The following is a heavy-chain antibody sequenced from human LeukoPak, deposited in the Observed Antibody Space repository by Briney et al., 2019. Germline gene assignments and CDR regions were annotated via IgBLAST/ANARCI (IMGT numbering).Heavy chain of an antibody. CDR2: RYYSGST. CDR3: AGGGDWKYFHY. Sequence: SETLSLTCTVSGGSISNYYWSWIRQPPGKGLGWIEYRYYSGSTNYNPSLISRVTISVDTSRNQFSLKLTSVTAADTAVYFCAGGGDWKYFHYWGQGALVTVSS. J-gene: IGHJ4*02. V-gene: IGHV4-59*01. CDR1: GGSISNYY. D-gene: IGHD2-21*02.